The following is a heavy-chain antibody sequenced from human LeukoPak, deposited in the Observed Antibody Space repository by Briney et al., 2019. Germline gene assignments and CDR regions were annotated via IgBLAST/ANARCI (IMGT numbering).Heavy chain of an antibody. V-gene: IGHV3-7*01. CDR1: GFTFSNAW. Sequence: GGSLRLSCATSGFTFSNAWMSWVRQAPGKGLEWVANIKEDGSEKSYVDSVKGRFTVSRDSAKNSLYLQMNSLRAEDTAVYYCARVGYGGNSLDYWGQGTLVTVSS. CDR3: ARVGYGGNSLDY. D-gene: IGHD4-23*01. J-gene: IGHJ4*02. CDR2: IKEDGSEK.